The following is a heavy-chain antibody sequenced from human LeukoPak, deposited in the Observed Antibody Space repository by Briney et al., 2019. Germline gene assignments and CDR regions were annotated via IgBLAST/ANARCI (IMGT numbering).Heavy chain of an antibody. CDR3: AKGPLLGELFSFDY. Sequence: GGSLRRSCAASGFSFSRYGMHWVRQAPGKGLEWVAVISYDGSNKYYADSVKGRFTISRDNSKNTMYLQMNSLRAEDTAVYYCAKGPLLGELFSFDYWGQGTLVTVSS. V-gene: IGHV3-30*18. D-gene: IGHD3-16*01. CDR1: GFSFSRYG. J-gene: IGHJ4*02. CDR2: ISYDGSNK.